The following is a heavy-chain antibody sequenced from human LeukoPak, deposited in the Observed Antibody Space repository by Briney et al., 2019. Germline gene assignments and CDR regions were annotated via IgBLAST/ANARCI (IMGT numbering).Heavy chain of an antibody. CDR2: IYYSGIS. V-gene: IGHV4-31*03. CDR1: GGSISSGDYY. D-gene: IGHD4-17*01. CDR3: ARDGYGDNPFDY. J-gene: IGHJ4*02. Sequence: SQTLSLTCTVSGGSISSGDYYWSWIRQRPGKGLEWIGYIYYSGISYYNPSLKGRVTISVDTSENHFSLKLTSVTAADTAVYYCARDGYGDNPFDYWGQGTLVTVSS.